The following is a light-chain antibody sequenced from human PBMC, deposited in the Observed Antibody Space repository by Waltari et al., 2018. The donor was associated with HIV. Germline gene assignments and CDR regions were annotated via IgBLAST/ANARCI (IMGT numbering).Light chain of an antibody. Sequence: DIQMTQSPSSLPASVGDRVTITCRASQSISTFLNWYQQQPGKAPDLLISGASSVQSGVPSRFSCSVSWTDFILTISSLQPEDFATYYCQQTYTAPKTFGQGTTVDIK. CDR3: QQTYTAPKT. V-gene: IGKV1-39*01. J-gene: IGKJ1*01. CDR1: QSISTF. CDR2: GAS.